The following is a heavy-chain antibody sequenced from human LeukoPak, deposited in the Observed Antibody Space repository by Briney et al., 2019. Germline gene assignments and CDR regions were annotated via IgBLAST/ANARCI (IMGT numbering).Heavy chain of an antibody. V-gene: IGHV1-69*06. CDR2: IIPIFGTA. Sequence: GASVKVSCKASGGAFSSYAISWVRQAPGQGLEWMGGIIPIFGTANYAQKFQGRVTITADKSTSTAYMELSSLRSEDTAVYYCARGHYDILTGHYYYGTDVWGKGTTVTVSS. CDR3: ARGHYDILTGHYYYGTDV. CDR1: GGAFSSYA. D-gene: IGHD3-9*01. J-gene: IGHJ6*04.